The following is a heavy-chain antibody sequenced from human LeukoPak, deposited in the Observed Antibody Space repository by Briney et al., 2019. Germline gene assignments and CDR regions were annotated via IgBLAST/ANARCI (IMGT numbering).Heavy chain of an antibody. J-gene: IGHJ3*02. CDR1: GFTFSSYS. V-gene: IGHV3-48*01. CDR2: ISSSSSTI. Sequence: GGSLRLSCAASGFTFSSYSMNWVRQAPGKGLEWVSYISSSSSTIYYADSVKGRFTISRDNAKNSLYLQMNSLRAEDTAVYYCARVDWNGRDAFGIWGQGTMVTVSS. D-gene: IGHD1-1*01. CDR3: ARVDWNGRDAFGI.